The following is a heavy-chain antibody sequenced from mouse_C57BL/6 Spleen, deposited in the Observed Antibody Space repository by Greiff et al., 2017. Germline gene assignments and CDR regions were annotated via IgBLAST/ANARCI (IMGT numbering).Heavy chain of an antibody. CDR1: GFSLSTFGMG. V-gene: IGHV8-8*01. Sequence: QVTLKVSGPGILQPSQTLSLTCSFSGFSLSTFGMGVGWIRQPSGQGLEWLAHIWWDDDKYYNPALKSRLTISTDTSQNQVFLKIANVDTADTATYYCARMGSYYGIRYYARDYWGQGTSVTVSS. J-gene: IGHJ4*01. CDR2: IWWDDDK. CDR3: ARMGSYYGIRYYARDY. D-gene: IGHD2-10*01.